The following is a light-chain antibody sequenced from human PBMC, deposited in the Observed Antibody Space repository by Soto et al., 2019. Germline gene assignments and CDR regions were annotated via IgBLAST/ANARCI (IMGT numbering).Light chain of an antibody. CDR2: EVS. CDR3: SSYAGSNNFEV. V-gene: IGLV2-8*01. CDR1: SSDVGGYNY. Sequence: QSALTQPPSASGSPGQSVTISCPGTSSDVGGYNYVSWYQQHPGKAPKLMIYEVSKRPSGVPDRFSGSKSGNTASLTVSGLQAEDEADYYCSSYAGSNNFEVFGTGTKATVL. J-gene: IGLJ1*01.